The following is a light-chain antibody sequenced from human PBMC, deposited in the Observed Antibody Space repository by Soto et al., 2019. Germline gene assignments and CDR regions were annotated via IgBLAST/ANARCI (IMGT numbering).Light chain of an antibody. CDR1: SSDIGAYNC. J-gene: IGLJ1*01. V-gene: IGLV2-14*03. CDR2: DVS. CDR3: SSYTRSATYV. Sequence: QSVLTQPASVSGSPGQSIAISCTGTSSDIGAYNCVSWYQQHPGKAPKLMIYDVSYRPSGVSNRFSGSISGNTASLTISGLQAEDEAVYYCSSYTRSATYVFGSGTKVTVL.